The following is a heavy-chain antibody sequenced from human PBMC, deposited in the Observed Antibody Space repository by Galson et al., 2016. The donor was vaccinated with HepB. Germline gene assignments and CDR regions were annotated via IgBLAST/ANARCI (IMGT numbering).Heavy chain of an antibody. CDR2: ISGDATNT. CDR1: GFSFRNYA. D-gene: IGHD3-22*01. V-gene: IGHV3-23*01. J-gene: IGHJ4*02. CDR3: AKARYYESRSYHSAGEY. Sequence: SLRLSCAASGFSFRNYAMNWVRQAPGKGLEWVSAISGDATNTYYADSVKGRFTISRDNSKNTVYLQMNSLRVEDTATYYCAKARYYESRSYHSAGEYWDQGILVVVSS.